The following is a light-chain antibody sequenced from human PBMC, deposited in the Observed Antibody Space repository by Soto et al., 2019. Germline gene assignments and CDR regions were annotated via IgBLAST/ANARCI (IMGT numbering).Light chain of an antibody. CDR2: GAS. Sequence: EIVVTQSPGTLSLSPGERATLSCRASQSVSSIYLAWYQQKPGQAPRLLIYGASSRATGIPDRFSGSGSGTDFTLTISRLEPEDFAVYYCHQYGSSPWTFRQGNKV. CDR3: HQYGSSPWT. CDR1: QSVSSIY. V-gene: IGKV3-20*01. J-gene: IGKJ1*01.